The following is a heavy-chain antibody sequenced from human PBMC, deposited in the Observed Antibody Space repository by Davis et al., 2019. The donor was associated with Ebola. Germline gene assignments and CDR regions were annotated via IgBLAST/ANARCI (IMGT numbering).Heavy chain of an antibody. V-gene: IGHV3-7*01. J-gene: IGHJ4*02. CDR2: IKQDGSER. CDR1: GFTFSSYW. D-gene: IGHD6-13*01. CDR3: AKGKLLAAAGLGTFDY. Sequence: GESLKISCAASGFTFSSYWMHWVRQGPGKGPEWVANIKQDGSERFYVDSVKGRFTISRDNSKNTLYLQMNSLRAEDTAVYYCAKGKLLAAAGLGTFDYWGQGTLVTVSS.